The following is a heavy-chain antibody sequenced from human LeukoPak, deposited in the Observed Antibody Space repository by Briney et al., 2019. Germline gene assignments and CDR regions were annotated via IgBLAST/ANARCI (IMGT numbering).Heavy chain of an antibody. CDR2: IEKDGGEK. CDR1: GFMFSSYW. J-gene: IGHJ6*02. D-gene: IGHD5-18*01. CDR3: ARAGLGYSYGYRYFYYAMDV. V-gene: IGHV3-7*04. Sequence: GGSLRLSCAASGFMFSSYWMSWVRQVPGKGLEWVAIIEKDGGEKYYVDSVRGRSTISRDNAENSLYLQVNSLRVGDTAVYYCARAGLGYSYGYRYFYYAMDVWGQGITVTVSS.